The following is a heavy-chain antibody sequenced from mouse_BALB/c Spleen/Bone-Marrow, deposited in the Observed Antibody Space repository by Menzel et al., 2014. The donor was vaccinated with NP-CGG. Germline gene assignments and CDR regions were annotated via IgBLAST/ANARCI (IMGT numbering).Heavy chain of an antibody. CDR1: GFTFTDYY. Sequence: EVQGVESGGGLVQPGGSLRLSCATSGFTFTDYYMNWVRQPPGKALEWLGFIRNKANGYTTEYSASVKGRFTISRDNSRNILYLQMNTLRAEDSATYYCARDKGRVFFDYWGQGTTLTVSS. CDR3: ARDKGRVFFDY. J-gene: IGHJ2*01. V-gene: IGHV7-3*02. CDR2: IRNKANGYTT.